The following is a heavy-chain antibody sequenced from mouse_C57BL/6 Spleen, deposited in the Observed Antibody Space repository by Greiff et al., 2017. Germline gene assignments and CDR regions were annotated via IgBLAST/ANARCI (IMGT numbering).Heavy chain of an antibody. D-gene: IGHD2-5*01. CDR1: GYTFTDYY. CDR2: INPNNGGT. J-gene: IGHJ4*01. Sequence: VQLQQSGPELVKPGASVKISCKASGYTFTDYYMNWVKQSHGKSLEWIGDINPNNGGTSYNQKFKGKATLTVDKSSSTAYMELRSLTSEDSAVYYCARNSNYGYAMDYWGQGTSVTVSS. V-gene: IGHV1-26*01. CDR3: ARNSNYGYAMDY.